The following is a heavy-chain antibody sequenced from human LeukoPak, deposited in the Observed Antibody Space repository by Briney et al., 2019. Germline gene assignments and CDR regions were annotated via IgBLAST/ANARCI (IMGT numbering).Heavy chain of an antibody. V-gene: IGHV3-23*01. CDR1: GFTFAGNA. CDR2: VSAGDGSS. D-gene: IGHD6-25*01. CDR3: AKDPIAAGQYYYYGMDV. Sequence: SGGSLRLSCATSGFTFAGNAMSWVRQAPGKGLEWVSGVSAGDGSSHYADSVKGRFTISRDNSKNTLYLQMNSLRAEDTAVYYCAKDPIAAGQYYYYGMDVWGQGTTVTVSS. J-gene: IGHJ6*02.